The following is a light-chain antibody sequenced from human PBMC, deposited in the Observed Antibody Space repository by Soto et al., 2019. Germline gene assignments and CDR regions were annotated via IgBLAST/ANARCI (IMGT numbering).Light chain of an antibody. V-gene: IGKV3-15*01. CDR1: QNIHNH. CDR3: QPYNNWPLT. CDR2: DAI. Sequence: DKLMSQSPTTLSVSPGERVTLSCRASQNIHNHMSWFLQKPGQTPRLLIYDAIIRAPDVPARFSGSWSGTEFTLTINSLQSEDFAIYYCQPYNNWPLTFGGGTKVDIK. J-gene: IGKJ4*01.